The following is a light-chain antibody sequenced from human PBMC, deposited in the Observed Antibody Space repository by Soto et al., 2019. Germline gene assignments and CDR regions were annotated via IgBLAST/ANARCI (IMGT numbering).Light chain of an antibody. CDR3: QQSYTTPIT. J-gene: IGKJ5*01. CDR2: AAS. V-gene: IGKV1-39*01. Sequence: EIQMTQSPSSLSASVGDRVIITCRASQTISSHLNWYQQKPGKAPNXLVYAASSLQSGVPSRFTDSGSGTDLTITISSLQPEDFETYFCQQSYTTPITFGQGTRLDI. CDR1: QTISSH.